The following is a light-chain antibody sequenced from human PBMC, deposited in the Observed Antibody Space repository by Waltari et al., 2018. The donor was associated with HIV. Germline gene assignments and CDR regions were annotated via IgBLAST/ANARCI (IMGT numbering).Light chain of an antibody. CDR1: SSDVGAYNY. CDR2: DVT. CDR3: CSYAGSSYV. V-gene: IGLV2-11*01. Sequence: QSALTQPRSVSGSPGQSVTISCTGTSSDVGAYNYVSWYQQHPGKAPKLMLYDVTKRPSVVPDRFSGSKSGNTASLTISGLQAEDEADYYCCSYAGSSYVFGTGTNVTVL. J-gene: IGLJ1*01.